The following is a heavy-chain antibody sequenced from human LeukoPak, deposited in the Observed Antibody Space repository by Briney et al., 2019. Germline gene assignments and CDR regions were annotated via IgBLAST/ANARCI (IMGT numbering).Heavy chain of an antibody. Sequence: PSETLSLTCAVYGGSFSGYYWSWIRQPPGKGLEWIGEINHSGSTNYNPSLKSRVTISVDTSKNQFSLKLSSVTAADTAVYYCARFKGFGVVHYYYYGMDVWGQGTTVTVSS. CDR2: INHSGST. CDR1: GGSFSGYY. J-gene: IGHJ6*02. CDR3: ARFKGFGVVHYYYYGMDV. D-gene: IGHD3-3*01. V-gene: IGHV4-34*01.